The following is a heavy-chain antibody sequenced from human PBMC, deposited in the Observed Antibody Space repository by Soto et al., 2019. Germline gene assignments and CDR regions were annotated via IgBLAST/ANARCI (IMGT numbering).Heavy chain of an antibody. CDR1: GFTFSNAW. CDR2: IKSKTDGGTT. CDR3: TTDRDYGDYNYYYYYGMDV. J-gene: IGHJ6*02. V-gene: IGHV3-15*01. D-gene: IGHD4-17*01. Sequence: GVSLRLSCAASGFTFSNAWMSWVRQAPGKGLEWVGRIKSKTDGGTTDYAAPVKGRFTISRDDSKNTLYLQMNSLKTEDTAVYYCTTDRDYGDYNYYYYYGMDVWGQGTTVTVSS.